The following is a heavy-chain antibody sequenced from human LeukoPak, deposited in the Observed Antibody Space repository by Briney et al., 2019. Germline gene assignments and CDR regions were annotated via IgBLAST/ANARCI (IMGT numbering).Heavy chain of an antibody. CDR1: GFTFSSYA. Sequence: GGSLRLSCVASGFTFSSYAMSWVRQAPGKGLEWVSAISGSGGVTYYADSVKGRFTISRDNSKNTLYLQMNSLRAEDTAVYYCAKDGGVWFGESNDYWGQGSLVTVSS. CDR2: ISGSGGVT. J-gene: IGHJ4*02. V-gene: IGHV3-23*01. CDR3: AKDGGVWFGESNDY. D-gene: IGHD3-10*01.